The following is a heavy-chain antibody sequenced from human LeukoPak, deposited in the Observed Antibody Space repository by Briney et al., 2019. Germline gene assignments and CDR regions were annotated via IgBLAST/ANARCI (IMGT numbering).Heavy chain of an antibody. CDR2: ISWNSGSI. Sequence: PGGSLRLFCAASGFTFDDYAMHWVRQAPGKGLEWVSGISWNSGSIGYADSVKGRFTISRDNAKNSLYLQMNSLRAEDTALYYCAKDIMSGWYVLDYRGQGTLVTVSS. D-gene: IGHD6-19*01. J-gene: IGHJ4*02. CDR1: GFTFDDYA. CDR3: AKDIMSGWYVLDY. V-gene: IGHV3-9*01.